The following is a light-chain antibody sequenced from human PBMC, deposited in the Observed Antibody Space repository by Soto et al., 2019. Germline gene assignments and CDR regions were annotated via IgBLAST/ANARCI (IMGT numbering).Light chain of an antibody. CDR1: SSNIGSNT. V-gene: IGLV1-44*01. J-gene: IGLJ2*01. Sequence: QPVLTQPPSASGTPGQRVTISCSGSSSNIGSNTVNWYQQLPGTAPKLLIYSNNQRPSVVPDRFSGSKSGTSASLAISGLHSEDEADYYCAAWDDSLNAEVFGGGTKVTVL. CDR2: SNN. CDR3: AAWDDSLNAEV.